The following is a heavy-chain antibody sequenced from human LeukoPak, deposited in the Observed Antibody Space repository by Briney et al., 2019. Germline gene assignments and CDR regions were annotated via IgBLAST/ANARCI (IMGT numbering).Heavy chain of an antibody. V-gene: IGHV4-39*01. Sequence: SETLPLTCTVSDASVSSSGFPWGWVRQPPGKGLEWIGTMSYTGPTYYNPSLQSRVIISLDTSKNQLSLRLSSVTAADTAVYYCARRLDVAGGWFDHWGQGALVTVSS. D-gene: IGHD1-14*01. CDR3: ARRLDVAGGWFDH. CDR2: MSYTGPT. CDR1: DASVSSSGFP. J-gene: IGHJ5*02.